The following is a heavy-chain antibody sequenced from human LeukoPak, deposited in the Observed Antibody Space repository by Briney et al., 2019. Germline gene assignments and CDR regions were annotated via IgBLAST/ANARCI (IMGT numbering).Heavy chain of an antibody. D-gene: IGHD3-16*01. CDR2: IYYSGST. CDR3: ARAQGGSDAFDI. J-gene: IGHJ3*02. V-gene: IGHV4-59*01. CDR1: GGSISSYY. Sequence: SETLSLTCTVSGGSISSYYWSWIRQPPGKGLEWIGYIYYSGSTNYNPSLKSRVTISVDTSKNQFSLKLSSVTAADTAVYYCARAQGGSDAFDIWGQGTMVTVSS.